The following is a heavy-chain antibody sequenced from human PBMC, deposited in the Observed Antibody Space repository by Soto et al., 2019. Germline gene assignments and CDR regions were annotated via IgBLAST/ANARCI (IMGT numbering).Heavy chain of an antibody. V-gene: IGHV1-18*01. Sequence: QVQLVQSGAEVKKPGASVKVSCKASGYTFTNYGINWVRQAPGQGLEWMGWISAYNGNTNYAQKLQGRVTMTTDTSTSTAHMDLRSLRSDDTAVYYCARLWGYGDYGEMGYWGQGTLVTVSS. CDR3: ARLWGYGDYGEMGY. CDR2: ISAYNGNT. D-gene: IGHD4-17*01. CDR1: GYTFTNYG. J-gene: IGHJ4*02.